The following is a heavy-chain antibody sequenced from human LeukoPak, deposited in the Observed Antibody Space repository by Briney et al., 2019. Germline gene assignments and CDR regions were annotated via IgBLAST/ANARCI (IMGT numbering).Heavy chain of an antibody. CDR2: IKHDGSEK. D-gene: IGHD3-22*01. V-gene: IGHV3-7*03. J-gene: IGHJ3*02. CDR1: GLTFRNNW. Sequence: PGGSLRLSCAASGLTFRNNWMNWIRQTPGKGLEWVANIKHDGSEKYYVDSVKGRFTISRDNAKNSLYLQMNSLRAEDTAVYYCARESAYYYDSSDAFDIWGQGTMVTVSS. CDR3: ARESAYYYDSSDAFDI.